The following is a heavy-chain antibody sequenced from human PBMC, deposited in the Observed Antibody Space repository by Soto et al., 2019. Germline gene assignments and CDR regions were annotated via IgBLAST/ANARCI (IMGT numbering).Heavy chain of an antibody. V-gene: IGHV1-69*06. D-gene: IGHD2-8*01. CDR2: IIPVVGTT. CDR3: ARGLLYATTYLDY. Sequence: QVQLVQSGAEVKKPGSSVKVSCKASGDTFTTNSLNWVRPAPGQGLEWMGGIIPVVGTTKYAQKYQDRVTITGDKSTNTAYMELSSLRSDDTAVYYCARGLLYATTYLDYWGQGTPVTVSS. J-gene: IGHJ4*02. CDR1: GDTFTTNS.